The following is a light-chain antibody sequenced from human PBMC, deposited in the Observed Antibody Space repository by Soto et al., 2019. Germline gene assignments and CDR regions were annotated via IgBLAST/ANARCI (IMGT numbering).Light chain of an antibody. CDR2: GAS. CDR1: QSINSRY. J-gene: IGKJ3*01. Sequence: EIVLTQSPGTLSLSPGERATLSCRASQSINSRYLAWYQQKPGQAPRLLIYGASSRATGIPDRFSGSGSGTDFTLTISRLEPADFAGYYCHLFGSSPGFTFGPGTIVDIK. V-gene: IGKV3-20*01. CDR3: HLFGSSPGFT.